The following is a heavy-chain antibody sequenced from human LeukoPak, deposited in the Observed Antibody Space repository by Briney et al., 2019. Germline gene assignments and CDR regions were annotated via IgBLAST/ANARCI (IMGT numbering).Heavy chain of an antibody. CDR2: IDPSDSYT. J-gene: IGHJ5*02. V-gene: IGHV5-10-1*01. CDR1: GYSLTSYW. Sequence: LGESLKISCKGSGYSLTSYWISWVRQMPGKGLEWMGRIDPSDSYTNYSPSFQGHVTISADKSISTAYLQWSSLKASDTAMYYCARHGGYCSSTSCYGIGWFDPWGQGTLSPSPQ. CDR3: ARHGGYCSSTSCYGIGWFDP. D-gene: IGHD2-2*01.